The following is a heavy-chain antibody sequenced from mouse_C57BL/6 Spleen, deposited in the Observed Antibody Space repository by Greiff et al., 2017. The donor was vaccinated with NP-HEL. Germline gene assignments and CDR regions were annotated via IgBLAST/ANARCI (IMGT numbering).Heavy chain of an antibody. CDR2: ISSGGSYT. D-gene: IGHD1-1*01. CDR3: ARSTITTVVATDYYAMDY. V-gene: IGHV5-6*01. CDR1: GFTFSSYG. J-gene: IGHJ4*01. Sequence: VQLKESGGDLVKPGGSLKLSCAASGFTFSSYGMSWVRQTPDKRLEWVATISSGGSYTYYPDSVKGRFTISRDNAKNTLYLQMSSLKSEDTAMYYCARSTITTVVATDYYAMDYWGQGTSVTVSS.